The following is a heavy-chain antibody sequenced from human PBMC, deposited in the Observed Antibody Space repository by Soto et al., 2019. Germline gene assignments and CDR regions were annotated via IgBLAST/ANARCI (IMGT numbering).Heavy chain of an antibody. D-gene: IGHD2-2*01. CDR3: ARGRRYCTTTSCYPPALFPYGMDV. V-gene: IGHV1-8*01. J-gene: IGHJ6*02. CDR2: VNPDSDNT. Sequence: ASVKVSCKTSGYTFTNYDINWVRQAAGQGLEWMGWVNPDSDNTGYAQKFQGRVTMTRDTSISTAYMELNSLRSEDTAVYYCARGRRYCTTTSCYPPALFPYGMDVWGQGTTVTVSS. CDR1: GYTFTNYD.